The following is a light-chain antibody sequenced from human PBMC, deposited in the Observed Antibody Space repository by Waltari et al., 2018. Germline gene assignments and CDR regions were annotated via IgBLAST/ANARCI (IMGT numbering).Light chain of an antibody. CDR1: QSVLYSSNNKNY. CDR2: WAS. J-gene: IGKJ2*01. V-gene: IGKV4-1*01. Sequence: DIVMTQSPDSLPVSLGERASINCKSSQSVLYSSNNKNYLAWYQQKPGQPPKLLISWASTRESGGPDRFSGSGSGTDFTLTISSLQAEDVAVYYCQQYSSTPHTFGQGTKLDIK. CDR3: QQYSSTPHT.